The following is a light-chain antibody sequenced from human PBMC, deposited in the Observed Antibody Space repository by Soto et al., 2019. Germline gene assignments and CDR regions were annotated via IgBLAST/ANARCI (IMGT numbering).Light chain of an antibody. Sequence: QSVLTQPASMSGSPGQSITISCAGTSSDVGSYDLLSWYQQHPDKAPKLIIHDVSKRPSGVPYRFSGSKSGNTASLTISGLQDEDEAEYYCCSYAGRSTVVFGGGTKLTVL. CDR1: SSDVGSYDL. CDR2: DVS. V-gene: IGLV2-23*02. J-gene: IGLJ2*01. CDR3: CSYAGRSTVV.